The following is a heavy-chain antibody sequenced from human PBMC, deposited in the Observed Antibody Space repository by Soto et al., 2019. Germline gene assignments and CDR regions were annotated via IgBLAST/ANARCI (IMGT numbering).Heavy chain of an antibody. V-gene: IGHV3-23*01. Sequence: GGSLRLSCAASGFTFSSYAMSWVRQAPGKGLEWVSAISGSGGSTYYADSVKGRCTISRENSKNTLYLQMNSLRAEDATVYYCAKCVAAAGTCYFDYWGQGTLVTVSA. D-gene: IGHD6-13*01. CDR1: GFTFSSYA. CDR2: ISGSGGST. CDR3: AKCVAAAGTCYFDY. J-gene: IGHJ4*02.